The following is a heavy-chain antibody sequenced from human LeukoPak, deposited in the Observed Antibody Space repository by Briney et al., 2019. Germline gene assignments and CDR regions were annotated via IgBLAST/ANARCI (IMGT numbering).Heavy chain of an antibody. V-gene: IGHV3-30*09. CDR1: GFTFSSYA. CDR2: ISYDGSNK. CDR3: AREGRLGELSPMDY. D-gene: IGHD3-16*02. Sequence: GGSLRLSCAASGFTFSSYAMHWVRQAPGKGLEWVAVISYDGSNKYYADSVKGRFAISRDNSKNTLYPQMNSLRAEDTAVYYCAREGRLGELSPMDYWGQGTLVTVSS. J-gene: IGHJ4*02.